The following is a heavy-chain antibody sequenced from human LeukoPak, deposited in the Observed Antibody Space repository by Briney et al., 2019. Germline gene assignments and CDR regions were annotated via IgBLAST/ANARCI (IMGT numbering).Heavy chain of an antibody. J-gene: IGHJ4*02. CDR3: AKDPFPYYGSGSGAYYDY. D-gene: IGHD3-10*01. CDR1: GFTFSSYG. V-gene: IGHV3-30*18. CDR2: ISYDGSNK. Sequence: GRSLRLSCAASGFTFSSYGMHWVRQAPGKGLEWVAVISYDGSNKYYADSVKGRFTISRDNSKNTLYLQMNSLRAEDTAVYYCAKDPFPYYGSGSGAYYDYWGQGTLVTVSS.